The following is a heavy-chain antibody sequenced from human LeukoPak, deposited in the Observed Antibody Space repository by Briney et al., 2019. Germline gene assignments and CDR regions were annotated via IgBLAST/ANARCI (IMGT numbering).Heavy chain of an antibody. D-gene: IGHD2-2*01. CDR1: GDSIRSGRNY. CDR3: ARSGYCSSTSCFGYYYYYMDV. Sequence: SETLSLTCSVSGDSIRSGRNYWGWSRHSPGKGLEWIASIYSSGNTHSNPSLKSRVSISVDTSKNQVSLKLSSVTAADTAVYYCARSGYCSSTSCFGYYYYYMDVWGKGTTVTVSS. CDR2: IYSSGNT. J-gene: IGHJ6*03. V-gene: IGHV4-39*07.